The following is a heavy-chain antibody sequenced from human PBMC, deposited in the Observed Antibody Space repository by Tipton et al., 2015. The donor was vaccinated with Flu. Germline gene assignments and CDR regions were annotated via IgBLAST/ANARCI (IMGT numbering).Heavy chain of an antibody. CDR3: ARAGPLSIMITFGGVIVHDTFDI. V-gene: IGHV3-11*01. D-gene: IGHD3-16*02. CDR2: ISSSGSTI. Sequence: GSLRLSCAASGFTFSDYYMSWIRQAPGKGLEWVSYISSSGSTIYYADSVKGRFTISRDNAKNSLYLQMNSLRAEDTAVYYCARAGPLSIMITFGGVIVHDTFDIWGQGTMVTVSS. J-gene: IGHJ3*02. CDR1: GFTFSDYY.